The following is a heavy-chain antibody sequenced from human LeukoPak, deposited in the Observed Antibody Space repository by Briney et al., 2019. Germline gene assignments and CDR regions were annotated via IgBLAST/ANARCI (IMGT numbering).Heavy chain of an antibody. Sequence: GESLKISCKGSGYSFTSYWIGWARQMPGKGLEWMGIIYPGDSDTRYSPSFQGQVTISADKSISTAYLQWSSLKASDTAMYYCASPSDYYDSSGYYDDAFDIWGQGTMVTVSS. J-gene: IGHJ3*02. D-gene: IGHD3-22*01. CDR3: ASPSDYYDSSGYYDDAFDI. CDR1: GYSFTSYW. CDR2: IYPGDSDT. V-gene: IGHV5-51*01.